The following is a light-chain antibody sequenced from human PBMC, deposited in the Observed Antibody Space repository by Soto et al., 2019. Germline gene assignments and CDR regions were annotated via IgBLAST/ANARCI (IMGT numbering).Light chain of an antibody. Sequence: QSVLTQPPSVSATPGQKVTISCSGSGSNLGRNYVSWYQQLPGTAPKLLIYDNVYRFSGIPDRFSASKSGTSATLGITGLQTGDEGECYCGSWDNILRAYVFGTGTKVTVL. CDR2: DNV. CDR1: GSNLGRNY. CDR3: GSWDNILRAYV. V-gene: IGLV1-51*01. J-gene: IGLJ1*01.